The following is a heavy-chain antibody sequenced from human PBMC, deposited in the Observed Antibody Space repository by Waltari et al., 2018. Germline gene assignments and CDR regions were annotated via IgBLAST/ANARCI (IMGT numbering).Heavy chain of an antibody. CDR3: AGDMQQPYGMDV. D-gene: IGHD6-13*01. Sequence: QVQLVQSGAEVKKPGSSVKVSCKASGGTFSSYAISWVRQAPGQGLEWMVRIIPSFGTATYAQKFKGRVTITADETTSTAYMELSSLRSEDTAVYYCAGDMQQPYGMDVWGQWTTVTVSS. V-gene: IGHV1-69*15. CDR2: IIPSFGTA. J-gene: IGHJ6*02. CDR1: GGTFSSYA.